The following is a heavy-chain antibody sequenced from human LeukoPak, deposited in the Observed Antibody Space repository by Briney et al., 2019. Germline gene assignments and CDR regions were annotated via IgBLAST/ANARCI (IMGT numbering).Heavy chain of an antibody. CDR1: GFTFSSYG. D-gene: IGHD3-10*01. Sequence: GGSLRLSCAASGFTFSSYGMHWVRQAPGKGLEGVAVICYDGSNKYYVDSVKGGFTISRDNSKNTLYLQMNSLRAEDTAVYYCARDGLGFGELADAFDIWGQGTMVTVSS. CDR3: ARDGLGFGELADAFDI. V-gene: IGHV3-33*01. J-gene: IGHJ3*02. CDR2: ICYDGSNK.